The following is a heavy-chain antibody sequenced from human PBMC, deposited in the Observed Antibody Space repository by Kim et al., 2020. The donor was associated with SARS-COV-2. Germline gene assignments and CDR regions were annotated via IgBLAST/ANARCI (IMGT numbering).Heavy chain of an antibody. D-gene: IGHD2-21*02. CDR3: ARATAYCGGDCPLGDAFDI. J-gene: IGHJ3*02. Sequence: VRLTISRDKSKNTLYLQRNSLRAEDTAVYYCARATAYCGGDCPLGDAFDIWGQGTMVTVSS. V-gene: IGHV3-66*01.